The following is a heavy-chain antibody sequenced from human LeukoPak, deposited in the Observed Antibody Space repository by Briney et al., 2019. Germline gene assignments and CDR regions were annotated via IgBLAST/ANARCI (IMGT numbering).Heavy chain of an antibody. J-gene: IGHJ5*02. V-gene: IGHV4-39*07. CDR2: IYYSGST. Sequence: PSETLSLTCTVSGGSISSSSYYWGWIRQPPGKGLEWIGTIYYSGSTYYNPSLKSRVAISVDTSKNQFSLKLTSVTAADTAVYYCARSDYDSSGSRFDPWGQGTLVTVSS. CDR1: GGSISSSSYY. CDR3: ARSDYDSSGSRFDP. D-gene: IGHD3-22*01.